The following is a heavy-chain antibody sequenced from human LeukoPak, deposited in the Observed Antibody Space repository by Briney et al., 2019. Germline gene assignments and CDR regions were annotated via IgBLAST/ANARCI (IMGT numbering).Heavy chain of an antibody. CDR1: GGTVTIYA. J-gene: IGHJ4*02. D-gene: IGHD3-16*01. CDR3: ARERYLGIGPYDY. Sequence: SVTVSFTASGGTVTIYAISWVRQAPGQGLEWMGGIIPIFGTANYAQNFQGRVTITADESTSTAYMEMSSLRSEDTAVYYCARERYLGIGPYDYWGQGTLVTVSS. V-gene: IGHV1-69*13. CDR2: IIPIFGTA.